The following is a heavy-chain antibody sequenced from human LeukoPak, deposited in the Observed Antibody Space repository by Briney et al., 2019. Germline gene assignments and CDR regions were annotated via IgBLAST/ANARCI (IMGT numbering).Heavy chain of an antibody. CDR1: GYTFTSYG. V-gene: IGHV1-18*01. J-gene: IGHJ4*02. CDR2: ISAYNGNT. CDR3: ARGEQYYDFWSGYRDLGGLIDY. D-gene: IGHD3-3*01. Sequence: ASVKVSCKASGYTFTSYGISWVRQAPGQGLEWMGWISAYNGNTNYAQKLQGRVTMTTDTSTSTAYMELRSLRSDDTAVHYCARGEQYYDFWSGYRDLGGLIDYWGQGTLVTVSS.